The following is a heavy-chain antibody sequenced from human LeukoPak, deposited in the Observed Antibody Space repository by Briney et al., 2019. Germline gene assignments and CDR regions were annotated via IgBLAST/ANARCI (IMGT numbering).Heavy chain of an antibody. Sequence: SETLSLTCTVSGGSISSYYWSWIRQPPGKGLEWIGYIYYSGSTNYNPSLKSRVTISVDTSKNQFSLKLSSVTAADTAVYYCARAHIVVVPAAISSTQNWFDPWGQGTLVTVSS. V-gene: IGHV4-59*12. D-gene: IGHD2-2*01. J-gene: IGHJ5*02. CDR1: GGSISSYY. CDR3: ARAHIVVVPAAISSTQNWFDP. CDR2: IYYSGST.